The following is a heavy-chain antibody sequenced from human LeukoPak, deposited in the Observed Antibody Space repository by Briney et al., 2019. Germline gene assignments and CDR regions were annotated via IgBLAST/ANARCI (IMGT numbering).Heavy chain of an antibody. Sequence: GGSLRLSCAASGLTFNNYGMHWVRQAPGKGLGWVALISYDGSNKYYADSVKGRFTISRDNSKNTLYLQMNSLKPEDTAVYYCAKEAYSSGWYGAFDIWGQGTMVTVSS. CDR3: AKEAYSSGWYGAFDI. V-gene: IGHV3-30*18. CDR2: ISYDGSNK. D-gene: IGHD6-19*01. CDR1: GLTFNNYG. J-gene: IGHJ3*02.